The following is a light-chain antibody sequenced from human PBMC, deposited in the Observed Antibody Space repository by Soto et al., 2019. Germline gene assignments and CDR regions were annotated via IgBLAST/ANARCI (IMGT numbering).Light chain of an antibody. CDR2: DAS. CDR1: QSVSSY. V-gene: IGKV3-11*01. CDR3: QQRSNWPPTWT. Sequence: EIVLSQSPATLSLSPGERATLSCRASQSVSSYLAWYQHKPGQAPRLLIYDASKRATGIPARFSGSGSGTDFTLTISSLEPEYFAVYYCQQRSNWPPTWTFGHGTKVEVK. J-gene: IGKJ1*01.